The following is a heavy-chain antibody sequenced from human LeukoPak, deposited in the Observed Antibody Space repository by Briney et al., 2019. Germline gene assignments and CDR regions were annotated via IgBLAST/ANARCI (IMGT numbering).Heavy chain of an antibody. J-gene: IGHJ4*02. CDR3: ARAVLGQWLPQGY. D-gene: IGHD6-19*01. CDR2: IESSGST. V-gene: IGHV4-59*01. CDR1: GASISNYY. Sequence: PSETLSLTCTVSGASISNYYWSWIRQPPGKGLEWIGYIESSGSTSYDPSLKSRVTMSVDTSKSQFSLDLSSVTAADTAVYYCARAVLGQWLPQGYWSQGALVTVSS.